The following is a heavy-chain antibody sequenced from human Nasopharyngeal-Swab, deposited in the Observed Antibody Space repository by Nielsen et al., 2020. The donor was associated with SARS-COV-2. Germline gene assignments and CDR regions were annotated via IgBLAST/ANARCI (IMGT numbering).Heavy chain of an antibody. D-gene: IGHD3-16*01. CDR2: ILWDDDK. CDR1: GFSLSSSGMGVG. J-gene: IGHJ3*02. V-gene: IGHV2-5*02. Sequence: GPTLVKPTQTLTLTCTFSGFSLSSSGMGVGVGWIRQSPGKALEWLALILWDDDKRYSRSLKSRLTITKDTSKNQVVLTMTNMDPVDTATYYCAHVIYDTGFDIWGQGTMVTVSS. CDR3: AHVIYDTGFDI.